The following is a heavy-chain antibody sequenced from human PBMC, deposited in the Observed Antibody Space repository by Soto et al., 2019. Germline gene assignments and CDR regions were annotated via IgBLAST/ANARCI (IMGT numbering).Heavy chain of an antibody. D-gene: IGHD2-15*01. CDR3: ARNAQREYCSGGSCLDY. J-gene: IGHJ4*02. Sequence: SVKVSCKASGGTFSSYTISWVRQAPGQGLEWMGRIIPILGIANYAQKFQGRVTITADKSTSTAYMELSSLRSEDTAVYFCARNAQREYCSGGSCLDYWGQGTLVTVSS. V-gene: IGHV1-69*02. CDR2: IIPILGIA. CDR1: GGTFSSYT.